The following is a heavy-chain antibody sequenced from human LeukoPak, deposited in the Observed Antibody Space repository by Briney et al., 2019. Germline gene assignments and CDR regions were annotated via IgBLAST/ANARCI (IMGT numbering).Heavy chain of an antibody. V-gene: IGHV7-4-1*02. CDR3: ARVRGYSGYDVGY. CDR2: INTNTGNP. Sequence: ASVKVSCKAYGYTFTSYTMNCVRQAPGQGLEWMGGINTNTGNPTYAQGFTGRFVFSLDTSVSTAYLQISRLKAADTAVYYCARVRGYSGYDVGYWGQGTLVTVSS. J-gene: IGHJ4*02. CDR1: GYTFTSYT. D-gene: IGHD5-12*01.